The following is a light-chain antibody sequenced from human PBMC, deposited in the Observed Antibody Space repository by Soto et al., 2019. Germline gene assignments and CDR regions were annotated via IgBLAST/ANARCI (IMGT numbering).Light chain of an antibody. CDR1: QSISSY. Sequence: DIQMTQSPSSLSASVGDRVTITCPASQSISSYLNWYQQKPGKAPKLLIYAASSLQSGVPLRFSGSGSGTDFTLTISSLQPEDFATYYCQQSYTTPRTFSQGTKVDIK. V-gene: IGKV1-39*01. CDR3: QQSYTTPRT. CDR2: AAS. J-gene: IGKJ1*01.